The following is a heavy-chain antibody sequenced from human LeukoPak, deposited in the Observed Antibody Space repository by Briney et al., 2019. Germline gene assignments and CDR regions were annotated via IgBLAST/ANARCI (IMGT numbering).Heavy chain of an antibody. D-gene: IGHD2-21*02. CDR2: IYYSGST. J-gene: IGHJ4*02. CDR3: ARTLAPPYCGGDCYSSNYFDY. V-gene: IGHV4-59*01. Sequence: SETLSLTCTVSGGSISSYYWSWIRQPPGKGLEWIGYIYYSGSTNYNPSLKSRVTISVDTSKNQSSLKLSSVTAADTAVYYCARTLAPPYCGGDCYSSNYFDYWGQGTLVTVSS. CDR1: GGSISSYY.